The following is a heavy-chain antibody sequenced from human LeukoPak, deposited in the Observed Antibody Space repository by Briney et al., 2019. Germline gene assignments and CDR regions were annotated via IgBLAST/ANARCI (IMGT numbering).Heavy chain of an antibody. CDR2: ISSSSSYI. J-gene: IGHJ4*02. CDR1: GFTFSSYS. V-gene: IGHV3-21*01. CDR3: ARDTMVRGVIDY. Sequence: GGSLRLSCAASGFTFSSYSMNWVRQAPGKGLEWVSSISSSSSYIYYADSVKGRFTISRDNAKNSLYLQMNSLRAEDTAVYYCARDTMVRGVIDYWGQGTLVTVSS. D-gene: IGHD3-10*01.